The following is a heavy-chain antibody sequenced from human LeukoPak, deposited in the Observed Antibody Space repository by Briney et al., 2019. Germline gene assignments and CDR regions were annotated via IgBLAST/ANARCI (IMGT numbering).Heavy chain of an antibody. Sequence: GGSLRLSCAASGYTFSNYAMTWVRQAPGKRLEWVSGISHNGDRIYYADSVEGRFTISRDNSKNTPYLQMNSLRPEDTALYYCAKDSVAAAGTAWFGPWGQGTLVTVSS. CDR2: ISHNGDRI. CDR1: GYTFSNYA. V-gene: IGHV3-23*01. CDR3: AKDSVAAAGTAWFGP. D-gene: IGHD6-13*01. J-gene: IGHJ5*02.